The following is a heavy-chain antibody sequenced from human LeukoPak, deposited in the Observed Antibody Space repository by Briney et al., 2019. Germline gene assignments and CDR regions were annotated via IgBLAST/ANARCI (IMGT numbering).Heavy chain of an antibody. V-gene: IGHV4-61*02. CDR1: GDSISTGSYY. J-gene: IGHJ4*02. D-gene: IGHD6-19*01. CDR3: KMGYSSGWEPYYLDS. CDR2: IYASGTT. Sequence: SEALSLTCTVSGDSISTGSYYWSWIRQPAGKGLEWIGRIYASGTTNYNPSLKSRVTMSIDTSNNQFSLKLNSVTAADTAVYYCKMGYSSGWEPYYLDSWGQGILVTVSS.